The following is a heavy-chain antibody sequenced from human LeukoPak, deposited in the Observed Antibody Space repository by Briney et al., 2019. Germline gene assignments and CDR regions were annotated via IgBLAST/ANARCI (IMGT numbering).Heavy chain of an antibody. CDR3: ARGRAFGPLRLGELSSIYGMDV. CDR1: GGSISSSSYY. J-gene: IGHJ6*02. Sequence: SETLSLTCTVSGGSISSSSYYWGWIRQPPGKGLEWIGSIYYSGSTYYNPSLKSRVTISVDTSKNQFSLKLSSVTAADTAVYYCARGRAFGPLRLGELSSIYGMDVWGQGPTVTVPS. D-gene: IGHD3-16*02. CDR2: IYYSGST. V-gene: IGHV4-39*01.